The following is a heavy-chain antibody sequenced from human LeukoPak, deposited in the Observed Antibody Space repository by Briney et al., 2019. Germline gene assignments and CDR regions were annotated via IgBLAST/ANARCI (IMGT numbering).Heavy chain of an antibody. V-gene: IGHV3-73*01. D-gene: IGHD3-10*01. CDR1: GFTFNGSA. J-gene: IGHJ4*02. CDR2: IRSKANSYAT. Sequence: GGSLRLSCAASGFTFNGSAMHWVRQASGKGLEWVGRIRSKANSYATAYAASVKGRFTISRDDSKNTAYLQMNSLKTEDTAVYYCTRRGYYGSGSFDYWGQGTLVTVSS. CDR3: TRRGYYGSGSFDY.